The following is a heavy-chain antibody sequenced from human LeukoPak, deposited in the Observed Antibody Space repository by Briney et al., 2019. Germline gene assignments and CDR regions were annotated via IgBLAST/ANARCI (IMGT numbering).Heavy chain of an antibody. CDR2: INHSGST. CDR3: AREGYDILTGYQMNAFDI. D-gene: IGHD3-9*01. V-gene: IGHV4-34*01. J-gene: IGHJ3*02. CDR1: GGSFSGYY. Sequence: SETLSLTCAVYGGSFSGYYWSWIRQPPGKGLEWIGEINHSGSTNYNPSLKSRVTISVDTSKNQFSLKLSSVTAADTAVHYCAREGYDILTGYQMNAFDIWGQGTMVTVSS.